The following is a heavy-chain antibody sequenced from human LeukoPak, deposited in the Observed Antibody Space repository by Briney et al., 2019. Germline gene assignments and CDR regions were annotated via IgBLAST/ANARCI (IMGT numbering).Heavy chain of an antibody. Sequence: GGSLRLSCAASGSTFRSHTMSWVRQAPGKGLEWVSAISGSGGSTYYADSVKGRFTISRDNSKNTLYLQMNSLRAEDTAVYYCAKGSLGYCSSTSCAGNYWGQGTLVTVSS. CDR3: AKGSLGYCSSTSCAGNY. CDR1: GSTFRSHT. D-gene: IGHD2-2*01. CDR2: ISGSGGST. J-gene: IGHJ4*02. V-gene: IGHV3-23*01.